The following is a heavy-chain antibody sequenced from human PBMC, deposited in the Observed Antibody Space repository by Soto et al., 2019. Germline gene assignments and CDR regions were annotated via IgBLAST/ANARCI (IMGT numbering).Heavy chain of an antibody. CDR1: GGTFSSYA. J-gene: IGHJ6*02. D-gene: IGHD2-15*01. V-gene: IGHV1-69*06. CDR3: AREGHCSGGSCYSGLSYYYGMDV. CDR2: IIPTFGTA. Sequence: QVQLVQSGAEVKKPGSSVKVSCKASGGTFSSYAISWVRQAPGQGLEWMGGIIPTFGTANYAQKFQGRVTITADKSASTVYMELSSLRSEDTAVYYCAREGHCSGGSCYSGLSYYYGMDVWGQGTTVTVSS.